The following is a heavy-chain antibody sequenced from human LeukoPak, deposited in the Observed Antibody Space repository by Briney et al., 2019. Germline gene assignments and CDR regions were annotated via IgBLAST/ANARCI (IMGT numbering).Heavy chain of an antibody. V-gene: IGHV3-21*01. D-gene: IGHD4-23*01. J-gene: IGHJ1*01. CDR2: ISSSSSYI. CDR3: ARNCYGGNLPCYFQH. Sequence: GGSLRLSCAASGFTFSSYSMNWVRQAPGKGLEWVSSISSSSSYIYYADSAKGRFTISRDNAKNSLYLQMNSLRAEDTAVYYCARNCYGGNLPCYFQHWGQGTLVTVSS. CDR1: GFTFSSYS.